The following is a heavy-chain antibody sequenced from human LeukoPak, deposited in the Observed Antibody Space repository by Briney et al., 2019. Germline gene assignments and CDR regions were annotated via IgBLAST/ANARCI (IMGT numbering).Heavy chain of an antibody. CDR3: ARVSPMIGSSRLEALLPGTFDI. V-gene: IGHV4-61*01. CDR2: IYYSGST. J-gene: IGHJ3*02. Sequence: SETLSLTCTVSGGSVSSGSYYWSWIRQPPGKGLEWIGDIYYSGSTNYNPSLKSRVTISVDTSKNQFSLKLSSVTAADTAVYYCARVSPMIGSSRLEALLPGTFDIWGQGTMVTVSS. D-gene: IGHD3-22*01. CDR1: GGSVSSGSYY.